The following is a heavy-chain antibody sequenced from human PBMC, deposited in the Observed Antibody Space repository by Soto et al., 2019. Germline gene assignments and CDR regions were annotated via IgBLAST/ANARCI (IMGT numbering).Heavy chain of an antibody. Sequence: SETLSLTCAVYGGSFSGYYWSWIRQPPGKGLEWIGEINHSGSTNYNPSLKSRVTISVDTSKNQFSLKLSSVTAADTAVYYCANIVVVPAAQNYYYYYYMDVWGKGTTVTVSS. CDR1: GGSFSGYY. V-gene: IGHV4-34*01. CDR2: INHSGST. J-gene: IGHJ6*03. CDR3: ANIVVVPAAQNYYYYYYMDV. D-gene: IGHD2-2*01.